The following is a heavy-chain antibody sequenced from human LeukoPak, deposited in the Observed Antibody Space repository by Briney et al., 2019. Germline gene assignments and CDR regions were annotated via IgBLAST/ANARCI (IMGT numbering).Heavy chain of an antibody. CDR2: ISSSGNTI. Sequence: GGSLRLSCAASGFTFSRYSLNWVRQAPGKGLEWVSHISSSGNTINYADSVKGRFTLSRDTARNSVYLQMNSLRAEDTGVYYCARDASGSYYFDYWGQGTLVTVSS. CDR1: GFTFSRYS. CDR3: ARDASGSYYFDY. D-gene: IGHD3-10*01. V-gene: IGHV3-48*01. J-gene: IGHJ4*02.